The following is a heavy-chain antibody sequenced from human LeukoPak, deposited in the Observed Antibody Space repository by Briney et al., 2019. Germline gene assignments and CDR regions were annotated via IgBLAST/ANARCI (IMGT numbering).Heavy chain of an antibody. V-gene: IGHV1-69*05. CDR3: ARELPMVRGVLDY. Sequence: SVKVSCXASGGTFSSYAISWVRQAPGQGLAWMGRIIPIFGTANYAQKFQGRVTITTDESTSTAYMELSSLRSEDTAVYYCARELPMVRGVLDYWGQGTLVTVSS. D-gene: IGHD3-10*01. J-gene: IGHJ4*02. CDR1: GGTFSSYA. CDR2: IIPIFGTA.